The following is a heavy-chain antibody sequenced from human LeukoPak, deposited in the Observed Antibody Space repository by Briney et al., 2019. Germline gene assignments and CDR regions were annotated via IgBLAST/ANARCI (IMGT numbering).Heavy chain of an antibody. V-gene: IGHV4-34*01. CDR2: ISHTGGT. Sequence: SETLSLTCAVYGGSFRGYYWSWIRQPPGKGLEWIGEISHTGGTNYNPSLKSRVTISVDTSKNQFSLKLSSVTAADTAVYYCARGSRGYTYGWGQGTLVTVSS. D-gene: IGHD5-18*01. CDR3: ARGSRGYTYG. CDR1: GGSFRGYY. J-gene: IGHJ4*02.